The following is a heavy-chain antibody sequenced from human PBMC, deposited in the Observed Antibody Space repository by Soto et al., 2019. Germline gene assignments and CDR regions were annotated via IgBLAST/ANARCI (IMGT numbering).Heavy chain of an antibody. CDR3: ARSGNSNGLVFDY. Sequence: SETLSLTCIVSGGSINGYYWSWIRQPPGKGLEWIGYIFYGGSSRQNPSLNSRVTESADTSKNEFSLRLTSVTAADTAVYYCARSGNSNGLVFDYWGQGALVTVSS. V-gene: IGHV4-59*01. CDR1: GGSINGYY. D-gene: IGHD6-19*01. J-gene: IGHJ4*02. CDR2: IFYGGSS.